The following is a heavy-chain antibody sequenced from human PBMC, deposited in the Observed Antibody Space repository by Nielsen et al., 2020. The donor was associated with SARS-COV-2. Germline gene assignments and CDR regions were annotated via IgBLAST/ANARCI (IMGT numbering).Heavy chain of an antibody. J-gene: IGHJ4*02. V-gene: IGHV5-51*01. CDR3: ARRYSGYNHLDS. CDR1: GYSFTSFY. CDR2: VYPRDSET. Sequence: GESLKISCQASGYSFTSFYIAWVRQMPGKGLEWVGMVYPRDSETRYNPSFRGQVTMSADKSTNTAYLQWTSLRASDTAFYYCARRYSGYNHLDSWGQGTLVTVSS. D-gene: IGHD5-12*01.